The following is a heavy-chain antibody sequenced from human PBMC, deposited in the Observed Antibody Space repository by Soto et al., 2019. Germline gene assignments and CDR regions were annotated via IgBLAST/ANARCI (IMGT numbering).Heavy chain of an antibody. J-gene: IGHJ4*02. CDR2: ISWNSGSI. CDR3: AKSHGRGFVDY. D-gene: IGHD3-3*01. V-gene: IGHV3-9*01. Sequence: EVQLVESGGGLVQPGRSLRLSCAASGFTFDDYAMHWVRQAPGKGLEWVSGISWNSGSIGYADSVKGRFTISRDNAKNSLHLQMNSLRAEDTALYYCAKSHGRGFVDYWGQGTLVTVSS. CDR1: GFTFDDYA.